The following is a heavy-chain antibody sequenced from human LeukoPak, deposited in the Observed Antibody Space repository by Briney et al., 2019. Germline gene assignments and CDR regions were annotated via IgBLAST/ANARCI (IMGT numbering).Heavy chain of an antibody. CDR1: GGTFSSYA. CDR3: AIAAAGTLGDDYYYYYYMDV. J-gene: IGHJ6*03. CDR2: IIPIFGTA. Sequence: ASVKVSCKASGGTFSSYAISWVRQAPGQGLEWMGGIIPIFGTANYAQKFQGRVTITADESTSTAYMELSSLRSEDTAVYYCAIAAAGTLGDDYYYYYYMDVWGKGTTVTVSS. D-gene: IGHD6-13*01. V-gene: IGHV1-69*13.